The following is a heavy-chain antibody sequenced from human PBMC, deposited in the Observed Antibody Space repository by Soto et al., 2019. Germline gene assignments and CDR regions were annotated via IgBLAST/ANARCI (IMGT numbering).Heavy chain of an antibody. Sequence: ASVKVSCKASGYTFTSYGMNWVRQVPGRGLEGMGWINPNSGGTNYAQKFQGWVTMTRDTSISTAYMELSRLRSDDTAVYYCARERVVATIKDYYYYGMDVWGQGTTVTVSS. D-gene: IGHD5-12*01. J-gene: IGHJ6*02. CDR2: INPNSGGT. V-gene: IGHV1-2*04. CDR3: ARERVVATIKDYYYYGMDV. CDR1: GYTFTSYG.